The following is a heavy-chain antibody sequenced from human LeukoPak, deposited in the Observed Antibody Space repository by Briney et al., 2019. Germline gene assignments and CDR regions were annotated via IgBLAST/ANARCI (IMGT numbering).Heavy chain of an antibody. D-gene: IGHD1-1*01. V-gene: IGHV5-51*01. CDR2: IYPGDSDT. J-gene: IGHJ4*02. CDR3: ARHDGSGPFDY. CDR1: GYSFDSQW. Sequence: GESLKISCKGSGYSFDSQWIGWVRQMPGKGLEWMGIIYPGDSDTKYSPSFEGQVTMSADKSTSTAYLQWRSLKASDTAIYYCARHDGSGPFDYWGQGTLVTVSS.